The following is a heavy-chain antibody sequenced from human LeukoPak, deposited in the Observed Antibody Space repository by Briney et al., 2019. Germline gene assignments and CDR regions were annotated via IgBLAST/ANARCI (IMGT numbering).Heavy chain of an antibody. Sequence: ASVKVSCKASGYTFTSYYMHWVRQAPGQGHERMGIINPSGGSTSYAQKFQGRVTMTRDTSTSTVYMELSSLRSEDTAVYYCARGARLGRAAGTLNFDYWGQGTLVTVSS. CDR1: GYTFTSYY. D-gene: IGHD6-13*01. CDR2: INPSGGST. J-gene: IGHJ4*02. CDR3: ARGARLGRAAGTLNFDY. V-gene: IGHV1-46*01.